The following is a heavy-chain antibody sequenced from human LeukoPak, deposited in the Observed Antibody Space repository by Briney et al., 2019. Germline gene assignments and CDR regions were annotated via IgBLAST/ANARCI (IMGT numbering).Heavy chain of an antibody. CDR1: GFTFSSYT. CDR2: VSASSDI. CDR3: ARSDDYYDSSGYYLDY. Sequence: GGSLRLSCAASGFTFSSYTMNWVRQAPGKGLQWVSTVSASSDIHYSDSVKGRFTISRDNAKNSLCLQMNSLRAEDTAVYYCARSDDYYDSSGYYLDYWGQGTLVTVSS. J-gene: IGHJ4*02. D-gene: IGHD3-22*01. V-gene: IGHV3-21*04.